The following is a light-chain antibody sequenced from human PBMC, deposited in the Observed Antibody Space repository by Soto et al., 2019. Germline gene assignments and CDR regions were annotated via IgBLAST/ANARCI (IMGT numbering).Light chain of an antibody. J-gene: IGKJ1*01. CDR2: KAS. CDR3: QHSNTYSGP. CDR1: QSIGSW. V-gene: IGKV1-5*03. Sequence: DIQMTQSPSTLSASIGDRVTITCRASQSIGSWLAWYQQKPGKVPNLLIYKASSLQTGVPSRFSGSGSGTEFTLTISILHPDDFATYYCQHSNTYSGPFGQGTKVEIK.